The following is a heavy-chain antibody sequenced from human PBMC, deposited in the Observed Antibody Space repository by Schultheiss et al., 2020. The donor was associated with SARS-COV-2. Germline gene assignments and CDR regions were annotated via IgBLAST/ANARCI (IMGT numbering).Heavy chain of an antibody. V-gene: IGHV4-59*08. CDR3: ARVRVTAMAHEFDY. J-gene: IGHJ4*02. D-gene: IGHD5-18*01. Sequence: SETLSLTCSVSGVSITTYHWSWIRQSPGKGLEYIGYIYYSGSTNYNPSLKSRVTISVDTSKNQFSLKLSSVTAADTAVYYCARVRVTAMAHEFDYWGQGTLVTVSS. CDR2: IYYSGST. CDR1: GVSITTYH.